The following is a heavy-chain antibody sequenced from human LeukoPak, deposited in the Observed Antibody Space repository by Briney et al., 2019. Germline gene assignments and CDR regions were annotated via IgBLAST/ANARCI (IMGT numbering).Heavy chain of an antibody. D-gene: IGHD1-7*01. J-gene: IGHJ2*01. V-gene: IGHV3-21*01. Sequence: GGSLRLSCAASGFTFSSYSMNWVRQAPGKGLEWVSSISSSSSYIYYADSVKGRFTISRDNAKNSLYLQMNSLRAEDTAVYYCARGTTLDCYFDLWDRGTLVTVSS. CDR1: GFTFSSYS. CDR3: ARGTTLDCYFDL. CDR2: ISSSSSYI.